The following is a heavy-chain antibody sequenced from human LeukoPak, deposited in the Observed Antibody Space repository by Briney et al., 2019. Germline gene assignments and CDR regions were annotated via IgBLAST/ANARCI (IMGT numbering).Heavy chain of an antibody. CDR3: ARVGSWNYLDY. D-gene: IGHD1-1*01. CDR1: GGSISSYY. V-gene: IGHV4-59*01. J-gene: IGHJ4*02. CDR2: IYYSGST. Sequence: PSETLSLTCTVSGGSISSYYWSWIRQPPGKGLEWIGYIYYSGSTNYNPSLKSRVTISVDTSKNQFSLKLSSVTAADTAVYYCARVGSWNYLDYWGQGTLVTVSS.